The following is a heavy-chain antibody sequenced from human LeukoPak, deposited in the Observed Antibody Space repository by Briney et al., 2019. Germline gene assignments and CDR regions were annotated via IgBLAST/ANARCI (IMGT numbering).Heavy chain of an antibody. J-gene: IGHJ4*02. CDR2: INPNSGGT. CDR3: ARDAPYDFWSGYYRMDYFDY. D-gene: IGHD3-3*01. Sequence: ASVKVSCKASGGTFSSYAISWVRQAPGQGLEWMGWINPNSGGTNYAQKFQGRVTMTRDTSISTAYMELSRLRSDDTAVYYCARDAPYDFWSGYYRMDYFDYWGQGTLVTVSS. V-gene: IGHV1-2*02. CDR1: GGTFSSYA.